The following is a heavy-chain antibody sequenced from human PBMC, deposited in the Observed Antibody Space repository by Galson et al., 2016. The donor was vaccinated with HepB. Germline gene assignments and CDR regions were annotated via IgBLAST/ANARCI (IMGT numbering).Heavy chain of an antibody. D-gene: IGHD3-3*01. Sequence: ETLSLTCTVSGGSTGRSSYYWGWIRQTPGQGLEWIGSIYYRGSTYYNPSLKSRVTISVDTSKNQFSLKLSSVTATDTAVYYCARLRVLRFLEWLLNGMDVWGQGTTVTVSS. J-gene: IGHJ6*02. CDR3: ARLRVLRFLEWLLNGMDV. CDR2: IYYRGST. CDR1: GGSTGRSSYY. V-gene: IGHV4-39*01.